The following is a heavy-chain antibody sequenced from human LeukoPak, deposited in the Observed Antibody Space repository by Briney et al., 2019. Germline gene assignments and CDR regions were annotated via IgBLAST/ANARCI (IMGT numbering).Heavy chain of an antibody. V-gene: IGHV1-2*02. Sequence: ASVKVSCKASGYTFTIYYMHWVRQAPGQGLEWMGWINPNSGATSYAQRFQGRVTMTRDTSISTAYMELSGLTSDDTAVYYCARNPPYCTSTSCYNDYWGQGTLDTVSS. CDR1: GYTFTIYY. CDR3: ARNPPYCTSTSCYNDY. D-gene: IGHD2-2*02. J-gene: IGHJ4*02. CDR2: INPNSGAT.